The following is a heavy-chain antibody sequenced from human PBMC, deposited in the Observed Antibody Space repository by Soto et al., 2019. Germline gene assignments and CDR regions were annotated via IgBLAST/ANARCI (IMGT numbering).Heavy chain of an antibody. CDR3: AKGYYDSSGSYGMDV. D-gene: IGHD3-22*01. J-gene: IGHJ6*02. Sequence: LRLSCAASGFTFSSYGMHWVRQAPGKGLEWVAVISYDGSNKYQADSAKGRFTISRDNSKNTLYLQMNSLRAEDTAVYYCAKGYYDSSGSYGMDVWGQGTTVTVSS. V-gene: IGHV3-30*18. CDR2: ISYDGSNK. CDR1: GFTFSSYG.